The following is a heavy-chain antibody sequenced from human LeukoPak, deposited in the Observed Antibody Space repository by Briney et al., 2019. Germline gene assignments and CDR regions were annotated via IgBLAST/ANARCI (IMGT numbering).Heavy chain of an antibody. V-gene: IGHV3-66*01. CDR1: GFTVSSNY. D-gene: IGHD6-13*01. Sequence: GGSLRLSCAASGFTVSSNYMSWVRQAPGKGLEWVSVIYSGGSTYYADSVKGRFTISRDNSKNTLYLQMNSLRAEDTAVYYCAGSLDGQQLVLGASDIWGQGTMVTVSS. CDR2: IYSGGST. CDR3: AGSLDGQQLVLGASDI. J-gene: IGHJ3*02.